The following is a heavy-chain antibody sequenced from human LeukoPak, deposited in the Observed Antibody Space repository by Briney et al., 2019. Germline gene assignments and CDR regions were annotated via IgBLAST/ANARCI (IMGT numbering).Heavy chain of an antibody. CDR2: ISDSGDRT. CDR1: GITLSNYG. D-gene: IGHD3-22*01. J-gene: IGHJ4*02. Sequence: GGSLRLSCAVSGITLSNYGMSWVRQAPGKGLEWVAGISDSGDRTNYADSVKGRFTISRDNPKNTLYLQMNSLRAEDTAVYFCAKRGVVIRVILVGFHKEAYYFDSWGQGALVTISS. CDR3: AKRGVVIRVILVGFHKEAYYFDS. V-gene: IGHV3-23*01.